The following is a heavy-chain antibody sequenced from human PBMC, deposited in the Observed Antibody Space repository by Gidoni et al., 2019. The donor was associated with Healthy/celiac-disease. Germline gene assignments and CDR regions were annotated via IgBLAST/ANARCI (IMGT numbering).Heavy chain of an antibody. CDR2: ISSSSSYI. CDR1: GFTFRSYS. CDR3: ARDQRSGAVPAAIGLDY. V-gene: IGHV3-21*01. D-gene: IGHD2-2*02. Sequence: EVQLVESGGGLVKPGGSLRLSCAASGFTFRSYSMNWVRQAPGKGLEWVSSISSSSSYIYYADSVKGRFTISRDNAKNSLYLQMNSLRAEDTAVYYCARDQRSGAVPAAIGLDYWGQGTLVTVSS. J-gene: IGHJ4*02.